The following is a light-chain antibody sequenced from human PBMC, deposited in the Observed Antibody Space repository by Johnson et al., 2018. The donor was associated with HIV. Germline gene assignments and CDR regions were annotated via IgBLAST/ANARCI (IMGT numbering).Light chain of an antibody. J-gene: IGLJ1*01. V-gene: IGLV1-51*01. CDR1: SSNIGNND. Sequence: QSVLTQPPSVSAAPGQKVTISCSGSSSNIGNNDVSWYQQLPGKAPKLLIYDNNKRPSGIPDRFSGSKSGTSATLRITGLQTGDEADYYCGTWDNSLSVFYVFGTGTKVTAL. CDR3: GTWDNSLSVFYV. CDR2: DNN.